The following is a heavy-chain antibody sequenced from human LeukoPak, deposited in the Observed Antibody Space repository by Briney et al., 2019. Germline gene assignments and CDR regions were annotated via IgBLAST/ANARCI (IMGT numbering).Heavy chain of an antibody. CDR1: GFTFSSYE. V-gene: IGHV3-48*03. D-gene: IGHD5-24*01. J-gene: IGHJ6*03. CDR3: ARSARRDGYILDHYYMDV. CDR2: ISSSGNTI. Sequence: PGGSLRLSCAASGFTFSSYEMNWVRQAPGKGLEWVSYISSSGNTIYYADSVKGRFTISRDNAKNSLYLQMNSLRAEDTAVYYCARSARRDGYILDHYYMDVWGKGTTVTISS.